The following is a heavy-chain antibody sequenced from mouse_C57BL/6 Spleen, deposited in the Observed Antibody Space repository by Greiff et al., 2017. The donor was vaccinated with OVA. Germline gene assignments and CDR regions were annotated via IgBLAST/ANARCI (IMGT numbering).Heavy chain of an antibody. CDR2: IDPSDSYT. J-gene: IGHJ4*01. D-gene: IGHD2-1*01. CDR3: ATGGGNYYYAMDY. CDR1: GYTFTSYW. Sequence: QVQLQQPGAELVRPGTSVKLSCKASGYTFTSYWMHWVKQRPGQGLEWIGVIDPSDSYTNYNQKFKGKATLTVDTSSSTAYMQLSSLTSEDSAVYYCATGGGNYYYAMDYWGQGTSVTVSS. V-gene: IGHV1-59*01.